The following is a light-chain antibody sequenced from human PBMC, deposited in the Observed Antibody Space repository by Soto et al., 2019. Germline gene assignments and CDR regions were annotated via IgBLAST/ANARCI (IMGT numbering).Light chain of an antibody. V-gene: IGKV3-20*01. CDR1: QSVSSK. Sequence: EIVMTQSPATLSVSPGERATLSCRASQSVSSKIVLYQQRPGQAPRLLIYGASSRATGIPDRFSGSGSGTDFTLTISRLEPEDFAVYYCQQYGSSPPWTFGQGTKVDIK. CDR3: QQYGSSPPWT. J-gene: IGKJ1*01. CDR2: GAS.